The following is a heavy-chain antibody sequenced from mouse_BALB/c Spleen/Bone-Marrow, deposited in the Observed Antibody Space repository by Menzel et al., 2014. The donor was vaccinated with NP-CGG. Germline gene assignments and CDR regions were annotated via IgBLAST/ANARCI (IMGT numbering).Heavy chain of an antibody. J-gene: IGHJ2*01. CDR3: ARSTTAKDYFDY. CDR1: GYAFTNYL. Sequence: VQLQESGAELVRPGTSVKVSCKASGYAFTNYLIEWLKQRPGQGLEWIGVLNPGSGGSHYNEKFKGKATLTADKSSSNAYMQLSSLTSDDSAVYFCARSTTAKDYFDYWGQGTTLTVSS. CDR2: LNPGSGGS. V-gene: IGHV1-54*01. D-gene: IGHD1-2*01.